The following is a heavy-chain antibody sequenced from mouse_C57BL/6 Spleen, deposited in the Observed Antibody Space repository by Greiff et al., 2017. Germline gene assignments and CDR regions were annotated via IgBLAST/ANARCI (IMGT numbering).Heavy chain of an antibody. Sequence: EVQLQESGGGLVQPKGSLKLSCAASGFSFNTYAMNWVRQAPGKGLEWVARIRSKSNNYATYYADSVKDRFTISRDDSESMLYLQMNNLKTEDTAMYYCVRQGGLGYFDVWGTGTTVTVSS. D-gene: IGHD2-2*01. V-gene: IGHV10-1*01. CDR1: GFSFNTYA. CDR2: IRSKSNNYAT. J-gene: IGHJ1*03. CDR3: VRQGGLGYFDV.